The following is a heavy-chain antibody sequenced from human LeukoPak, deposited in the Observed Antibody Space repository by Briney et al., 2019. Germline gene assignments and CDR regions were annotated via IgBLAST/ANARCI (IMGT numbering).Heavy chain of an antibody. Sequence: GGSLRLSCAASGFTVSSNYMSWVRQAPGKGLEWVSVIYSGGSTYYADSVKGRFTISRDNSKNTLYLQMNSLRAEDTAVYYRARDETYYYDSSGYPEFVYWGQGTLVTVSS. CDR2: IYSGGST. CDR1: GFTVSSNY. J-gene: IGHJ4*02. V-gene: IGHV3-66*02. CDR3: ARDETYYYDSSGYPEFVY. D-gene: IGHD3-22*01.